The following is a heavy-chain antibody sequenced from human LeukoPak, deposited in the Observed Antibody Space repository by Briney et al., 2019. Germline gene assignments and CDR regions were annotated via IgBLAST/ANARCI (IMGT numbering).Heavy chain of an antibody. CDR3: ARVSDIIISFGGAISYFDY. CDR1: GHSLNGSY. V-gene: IGHV4-34*01. D-gene: IGHD3-16*02. J-gene: IGHJ4*02. Sequence: PSDTPSLTCTLYGHSLNGSYWSSIRPPPGKGLELIRAINHRGRTHNNPALWRRLTISIDTTKNKFSLQLSSVTAADTGVYFCARVSDIIISFGGAISYFDYWGQGALVTVSS. CDR2: INHRGRT.